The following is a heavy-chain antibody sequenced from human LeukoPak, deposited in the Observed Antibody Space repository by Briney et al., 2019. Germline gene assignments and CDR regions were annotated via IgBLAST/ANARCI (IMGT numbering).Heavy chain of an antibody. Sequence: SETLSLTCTVSGGSISTHFWTWIRQPPGMGLEWIGYIHYTGSTNYNPSLKSRVTISLDTSKNQFSLHLSFVTAADTAVYYCARAPNGYYPLDYWGQGTLVTVSS. V-gene: IGHV4-59*11. CDR2: IHYTGST. CDR1: GGSISTHF. CDR3: ARAPNGYYPLDY. D-gene: IGHD3-22*01. J-gene: IGHJ4*02.